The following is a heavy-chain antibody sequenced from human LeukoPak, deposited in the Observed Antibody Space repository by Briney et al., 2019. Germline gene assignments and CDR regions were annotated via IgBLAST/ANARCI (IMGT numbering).Heavy chain of an antibody. V-gene: IGHV4-30-4*01. CDR1: GGSISRADYY. D-gene: IGHD1-26*01. CDR2: ISYSGDS. Sequence: SETLSLPCTVSGGSISRADYYCSWIRQPPGKGLEWLGYISYSGDSYYNPSLKSRLTISIDTSKNQFSLKLSSVTAADTAVYYCATGRVGATFDAWGQGTQVTVSS. CDR3: ATGRVGATFDA. J-gene: IGHJ5*02.